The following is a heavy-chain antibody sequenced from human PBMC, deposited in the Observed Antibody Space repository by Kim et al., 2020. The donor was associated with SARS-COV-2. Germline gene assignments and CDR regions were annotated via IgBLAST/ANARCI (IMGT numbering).Heavy chain of an antibody. CDR3: ARGDPYRYCSGGSCYGDAFDI. J-gene: IGHJ3*02. CDR1: GGSISSGGYY. Sequence: SETLSLTCTVSGGSISSGGYYWSWIRQHPGKGLEWIGYIYYSGSTYYNPSLKSRVTISVDTSKNQFSLKLSSVTAADTAVYYCARGDPYRYCSGGSCYGDAFDIWGQGTMVTVSS. CDR2: IYYSGST. D-gene: IGHD2-15*01. V-gene: IGHV4-31*03.